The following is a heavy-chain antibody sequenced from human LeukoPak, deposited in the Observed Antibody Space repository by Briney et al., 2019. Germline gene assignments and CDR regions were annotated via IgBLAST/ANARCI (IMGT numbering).Heavy chain of an antibody. J-gene: IGHJ4*02. CDR3: AKEGLRIAAAGYFDY. CDR2: ISGSGGGT. V-gene: IGHV3-23*01. D-gene: IGHD6-13*01. CDR1: GFTFSSYA. Sequence: GASLRLSCAASGFTFSSYAMSWVRQAPGKGLEWVSAISGSGGGTYYADSVKGRFTISRDNSKNTLYLQMNSLRAEDTAVYYCAKEGLRIAAAGYFDYWGQGTLVTVSS.